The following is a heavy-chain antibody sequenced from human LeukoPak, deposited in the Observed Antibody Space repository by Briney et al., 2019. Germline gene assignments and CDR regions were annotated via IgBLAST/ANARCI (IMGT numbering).Heavy chain of an antibody. CDR2: IYYSGST. CDR3: ARDVYPYYFDS. J-gene: IGHJ4*02. CDR1: GGSISSGDYY. V-gene: IGHV4-30-4*01. D-gene: IGHD5/OR15-5a*01. Sequence: SETLSLTCTVIGGSISSGDYYWSWIRQPPGKGLEWIGYIYYSGSTYYSPSLKSRVSISVGTSPNQFSLNLRSVTAADTAVYYCARDVYPYYFDSLGQGIMVSVPS.